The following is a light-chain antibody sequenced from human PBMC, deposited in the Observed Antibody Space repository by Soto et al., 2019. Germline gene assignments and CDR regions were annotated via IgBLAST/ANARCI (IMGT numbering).Light chain of an antibody. V-gene: IGKV3-20*01. CDR2: GAS. CDR1: QSVTSN. J-gene: IGKJ5*01. CDR3: QQYTGPPTT. Sequence: EIVMTQSPGTLSVSPGERVTFSCRASQSVTSNVAWYQRKPGQAPRLLIYGASTRAAGIPDRFSGSGSGTDFTLTITRLEPEDSAVYFCQQYTGPPTTFGQGTRLEIK.